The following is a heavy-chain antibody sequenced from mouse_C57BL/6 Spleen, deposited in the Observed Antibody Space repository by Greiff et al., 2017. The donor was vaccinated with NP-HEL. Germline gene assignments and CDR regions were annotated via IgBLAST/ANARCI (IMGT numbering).Heavy chain of an antibody. CDR1: GFTFSSYA. Sequence: EVKLVESGGGLVKPGGSLKLSCAASGFTFSSYAMSWVRQTPEKRLEWVATISDGGSYTYYPDNVKGRFTISRDNAKNNLYLQMSHLKSEDTAMYYCASLYYGNGGFAYWGQGTLVTVSA. V-gene: IGHV5-4*03. J-gene: IGHJ3*01. CDR2: ISDGGSYT. CDR3: ASLYYGNGGFAY. D-gene: IGHD2-1*01.